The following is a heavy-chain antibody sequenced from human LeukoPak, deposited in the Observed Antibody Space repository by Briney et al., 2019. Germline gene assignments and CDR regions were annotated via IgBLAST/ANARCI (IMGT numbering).Heavy chain of an antibody. J-gene: IGHJ4*02. CDR1: GFTFSSYS. V-gene: IGHV3-48*01. Sequence: GGSLRLSCAASGFTFSSYSMNWVRQAPGKGLEWVSYISSSSSTIYYADSVKGRFTISRDNAKNSLYLQMNSLRAEDTAVYYCARVATPYYDFWSGSFFDYWGQGTLVTVSS. D-gene: IGHD3-3*01. CDR2: ISSSSSTI. CDR3: ARVATPYYDFWSGSFFDY.